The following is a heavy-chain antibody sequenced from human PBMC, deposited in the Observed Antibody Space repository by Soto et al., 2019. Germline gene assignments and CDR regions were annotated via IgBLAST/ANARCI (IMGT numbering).Heavy chain of an antibody. CDR3: ARERKGGYDILTGYYTETIDY. J-gene: IGHJ4*02. Sequence: SETLSLTCTVSGGSISSGDYYWSWIRQPPGKGLEWIGYIYYSGSTYYNPSLKSRVTISVDTSKNQFSLKLSSVTAADTAVYYCARERKGGYDILTGYYTETIDYWGQGTLVTVSS. D-gene: IGHD3-9*01. CDR2: IYYSGST. CDR1: GGSISSGDYY. V-gene: IGHV4-30-4*01.